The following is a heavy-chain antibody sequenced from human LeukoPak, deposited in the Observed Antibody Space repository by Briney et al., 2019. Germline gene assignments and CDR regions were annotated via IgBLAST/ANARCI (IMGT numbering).Heavy chain of an antibody. D-gene: IGHD3-22*01. CDR3: ARDRYDSSGYYKD. Sequence: SVKVSCKASGGTFSSYTISWVRQAPGQGLEWMGRIIPIFGTANYAQKFQGRVTITTDESTSTAYMELSSLRSEDTAVYYCARDRYDSSGYYKDWGQGTLVTVSS. CDR1: GGTFSSYT. V-gene: IGHV1-69*05. CDR2: IIPIFGTA. J-gene: IGHJ4*02.